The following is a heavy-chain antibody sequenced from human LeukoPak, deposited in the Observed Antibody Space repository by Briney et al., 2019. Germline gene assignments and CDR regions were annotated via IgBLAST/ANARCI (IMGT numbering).Heavy chain of an antibody. Sequence: GGSLRLSCVASGFSFSTYGLHWVRQAPGKGLEWVANIKQDGSEKYYVDSVKGRFTISRDNAKNSLYLQMNSLRAEDTAVYYCARPPYSSGWYLGFDYWGQGTLVTVSS. CDR2: IKQDGSEK. CDR3: ARPPYSSGWYLGFDY. V-gene: IGHV3-7*01. J-gene: IGHJ4*02. D-gene: IGHD6-19*01. CDR1: GFSFSTYG.